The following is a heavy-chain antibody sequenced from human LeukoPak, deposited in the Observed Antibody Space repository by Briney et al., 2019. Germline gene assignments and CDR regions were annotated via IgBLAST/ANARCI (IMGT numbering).Heavy chain of an antibody. J-gene: IGHJ5*02. V-gene: IGHV3-49*03. CDR1: GFTFGDYG. CDR2: IRSNTYGGST. Sequence: SGGSLRLSCGGSGFTFGDYGVGWFRQAPGKGLQWVTSIRSNTYGGSTEYVPSVKGRFTISRDDSNSIAYLQMNSLKAEDTAIYYCARVSRGGITASWFDPWGQGTLVTVSS. CDR3: ARVSRGGITASWFDP. D-gene: IGHD6-13*01.